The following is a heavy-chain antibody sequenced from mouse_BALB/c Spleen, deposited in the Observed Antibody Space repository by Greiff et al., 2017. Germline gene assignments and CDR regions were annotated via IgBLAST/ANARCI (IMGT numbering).Heavy chain of an antibody. J-gene: IGHJ3*01. V-gene: IGHV2-9*02. CDR3: ARDSIYYGYPY. CDR1: GFSLTSYG. Sequence: VKLMESGPGLVAPSQSLSITRTVSGFSLTSYGVHWVRQPPGKGLEWLGVIWAGGSTNYNSALMSRLSISKDNSKSQVFLKMNSLQTDDTAMYYCARDSIYYGYPYWGQGTLVTVSA. CDR2: IWAGGST. D-gene: IGHD1-2*01.